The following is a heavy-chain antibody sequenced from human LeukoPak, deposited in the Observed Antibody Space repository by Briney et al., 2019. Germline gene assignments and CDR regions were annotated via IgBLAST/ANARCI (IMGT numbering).Heavy chain of an antibody. V-gene: IGHV3-9*01. J-gene: IGHJ5*01. CDR1: GFTFDDYA. CDR2: ISWNSGSI. D-gene: IGHD2-21*02. Sequence: PGRSLRLSCAASGFTFDDYAMHWVRQAPGKGLEWVSGISWNSGSIGYADSVKGRFTISRDNAKNSLYLQMNSLRAEDTALYFCAKGHQGDDTYNWFDLWGQGTLVTVSS. CDR3: AKGHQGDDTYNWFDL.